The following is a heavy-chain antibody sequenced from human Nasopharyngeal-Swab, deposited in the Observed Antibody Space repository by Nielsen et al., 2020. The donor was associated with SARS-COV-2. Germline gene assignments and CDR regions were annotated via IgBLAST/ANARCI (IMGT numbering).Heavy chain of an antibody. CDR2: IYYSGST. J-gene: IGHJ6*03. Sequence: IRQPPGKGLEWIGYIYYSGSTYYNPSLKSRVTISVDTSKNQFSLKLSSVTAADTAVYYCAREGSSSYSTRDYYYYYMDVWGKGTTVTVSS. V-gene: IGHV4-30-4*01. D-gene: IGHD6-13*01. CDR3: AREGSSSYSTRDYYYYYMDV.